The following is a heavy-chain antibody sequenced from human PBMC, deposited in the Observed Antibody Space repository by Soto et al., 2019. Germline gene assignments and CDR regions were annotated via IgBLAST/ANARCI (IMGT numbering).Heavy chain of an antibody. V-gene: IGHV3-49*04. CDR1: GFTFGDYA. CDR2: IRSKASGGTA. D-gene: IGHD3-10*01. Sequence: LSCTAAGFTFGDYAMSWVRQAPGKGLEWVGFIRSKASGGTAEYAASVKGRFTFSRDDSKSIAYLQMNSLKTEDTAIYYCTRDQPITPWGQGTMVTVSS. J-gene: IGHJ3*01. CDR3: TRDQPITP.